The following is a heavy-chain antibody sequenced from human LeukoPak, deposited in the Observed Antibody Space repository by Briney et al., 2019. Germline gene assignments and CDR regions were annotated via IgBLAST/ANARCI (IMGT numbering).Heavy chain of an antibody. CDR1: GFTFSSYS. J-gene: IGHJ5*02. CDR3: ATHCSSSSCP. Sequence: PGGSLRLSCAASGFTFSSYSMNWVRQAPGKGLEWVSYISSSSTIYYADSVKGRFTISRDNAKNSLYLQMNSLRAEDTAAYYCATHCSSSSCPWGQGALVTVAS. CDR2: ISSSSTI. D-gene: IGHD2-15*01. V-gene: IGHV3-48*01.